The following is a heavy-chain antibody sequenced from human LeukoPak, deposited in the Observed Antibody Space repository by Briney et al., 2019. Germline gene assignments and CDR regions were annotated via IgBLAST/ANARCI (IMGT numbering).Heavy chain of an antibody. CDR2: INHSGST. CDR1: GGSFSGYY. CDR3: ARQGGYGYFDY. Sequence: KPSETLSLTCAVYGGSFSGYYWSWIRQPPGKGLEWIGEINHSGSTNYNPSLKSRATISVDTSKNQFSLKLSSVTAADTAVYYCARQGGYGYFDYWGQGTLVTVSS. V-gene: IGHV4-34*01. D-gene: IGHD5-12*01. J-gene: IGHJ4*02.